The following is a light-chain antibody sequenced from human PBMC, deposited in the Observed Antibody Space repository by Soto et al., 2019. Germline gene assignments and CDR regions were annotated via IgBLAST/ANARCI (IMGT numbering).Light chain of an antibody. CDR3: QQSNSSPPT. CDR1: QAISSY. Sequence: DIQMTQSPSSLSASVGDRVTITCRASQAISSYLNWYQQKPGKAPKLLIYAASRLQSGVPSRFSGSGFGTDFTLTISSLQPEDFATYYCQQSNSSPPTFGQGTRLEIK. J-gene: IGKJ5*01. V-gene: IGKV1-39*01. CDR2: AAS.